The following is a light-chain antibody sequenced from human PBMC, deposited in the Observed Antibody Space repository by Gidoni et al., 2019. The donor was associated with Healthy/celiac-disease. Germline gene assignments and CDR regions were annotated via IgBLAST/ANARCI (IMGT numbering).Light chain of an antibody. Sequence: DIQMTQSPSSLSAFVGDRVTITCRASQSISSYLNWYQQKPGTAPKLLIYAASSLQSGVPSRFSGSGSGTDFTLTISSLQPEDFATYYCQQSYSTPPAFGGGTKVKIK. CDR3: QQSYSTPPA. V-gene: IGKV1-39*01. J-gene: IGKJ4*01. CDR2: AAS. CDR1: QSISSY.